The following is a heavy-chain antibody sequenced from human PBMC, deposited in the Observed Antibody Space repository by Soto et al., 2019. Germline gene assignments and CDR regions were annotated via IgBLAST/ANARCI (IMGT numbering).Heavy chain of an antibody. CDR2: IIPILGIA. Sequence: QVQLVQSGAEVKKPGSSVKVSCKASGGTFSSYTISWVRQAPGQGLEWMGRIIPILGIANYAQKFQGRVTITADKSTSTAYMELSSLSSEDTAVYYCERVACNANGPLDYWGQGTLVAVSS. CDR1: GGTFSSYT. J-gene: IGHJ4*02. D-gene: IGHD5-12*01. V-gene: IGHV1-69*02. CDR3: ERVACNANGPLDY.